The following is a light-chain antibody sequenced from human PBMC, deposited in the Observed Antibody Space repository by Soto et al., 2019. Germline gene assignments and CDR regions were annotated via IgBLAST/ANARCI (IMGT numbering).Light chain of an antibody. CDR3: LQRQSWPRT. CDR2: QTS. Sequence: EIVLTQSPATLSSFPGDRVTLSCRARQYINTRLAWYQHRPGQAPRLLIYQTSLRAAGIPARFSASGSGTDFTLTISDGQPEDFALYYCLQRQSWPRTFGQGTNVDI. J-gene: IGKJ1*01. V-gene: IGKV3-11*01. CDR1: QYINTR.